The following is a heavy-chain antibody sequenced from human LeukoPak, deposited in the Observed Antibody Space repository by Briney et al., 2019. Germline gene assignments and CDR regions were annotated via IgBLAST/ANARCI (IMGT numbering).Heavy chain of an antibody. V-gene: IGHV4-38-2*01. CDR2: IHHSGST. Sequence: SETLSLTCAVPGYSISSGYYWGCIRQPPRKGLEWIGSIHHSGSTYYNPSLKSRATISVDTSKNQFSLKLSSVTAADTAVYYCARVGHSGSYYDAFDIRGQGTMVTVSS. CDR1: GYSISSGYY. D-gene: IGHD1-26*01. CDR3: ARVGHSGSYYDAFDI. J-gene: IGHJ3*02.